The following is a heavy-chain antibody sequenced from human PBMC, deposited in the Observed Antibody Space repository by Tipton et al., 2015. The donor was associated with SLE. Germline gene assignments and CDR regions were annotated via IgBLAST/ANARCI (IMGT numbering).Heavy chain of an antibody. CDR1: GGSISSYY. CDR2: IYTSGST. J-gene: IGHJ6*02. CDR3: ARDPWGYCSSTSCRDYYGMDV. D-gene: IGHD2-2*01. Sequence: TLSLTCTVSGGSISSYYWSWIRQPAGKGLEWIGRIYTSGSTNYNPSPKRRVTMSVDTSKNQFSLKLSSVTAADTAVYYCARDPWGYCSSTSCRDYYGMDVWGQGTTVTVSS. V-gene: IGHV4-4*07.